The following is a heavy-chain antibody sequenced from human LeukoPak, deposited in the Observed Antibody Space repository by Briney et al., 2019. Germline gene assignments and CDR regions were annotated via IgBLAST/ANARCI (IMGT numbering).Heavy chain of an antibody. D-gene: IGHD3-22*01. CDR1: GFTFSRLA. CDR2: ISASGP. Sequence: PGGSLRLSCAASGFTFSRLAMSWVRQAPGKGLEWVSTISASGPYYADAVRGRFTISRDNSRNTLSLHMDSLRAEDTAVYYCAKDPETDGYPCLDHWGQGTLVTVSS. J-gene: IGHJ4*02. V-gene: IGHV3-23*01. CDR3: AKDPETDGYPCLDH.